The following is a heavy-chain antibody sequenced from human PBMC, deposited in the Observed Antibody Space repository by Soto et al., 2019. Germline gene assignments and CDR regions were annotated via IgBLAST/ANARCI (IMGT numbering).Heavy chain of an antibody. CDR1: GGSFSGYY. CDR2: INHSGST. D-gene: IGHD6-13*01. J-gene: IGHJ5*02. CDR3: ARGLEGSSWFSGP. Sequence: SETLSLTCAVYGGSFSGYYWSWIRQPPGKGLEWIGEINHSGSTNYNPSLKSRVTISVDTSKNQFSLKLSSVTAADTAVYYCARGLEGSSWFSGPWGQGTLVTVSS. V-gene: IGHV4-34*01.